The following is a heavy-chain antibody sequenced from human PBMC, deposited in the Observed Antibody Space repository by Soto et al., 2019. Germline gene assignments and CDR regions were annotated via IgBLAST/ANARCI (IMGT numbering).Heavy chain of an antibody. J-gene: IGHJ6*02. CDR1: GGTFSSYA. Sequence: QVQLVQSGAEVKKPGSSVKVSCKASGGTFSSYAISWVRQAPGQGLEWMGGIIPIFGTANYAQKFQGRVTIPADKSTSTAYMELSSLRSEDTAVYYCASDGEYYDFWSGFSAYYYYGMDVWGQGTTVTVSS. CDR3: ASDGEYYDFWSGFSAYYYYGMDV. CDR2: IIPIFGTA. D-gene: IGHD3-3*01. V-gene: IGHV1-69*06.